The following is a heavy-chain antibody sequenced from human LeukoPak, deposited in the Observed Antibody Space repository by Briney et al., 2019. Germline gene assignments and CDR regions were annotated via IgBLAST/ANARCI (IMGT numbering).Heavy chain of an antibody. V-gene: IGHV4-39*01. CDR2: VHNVGST. Sequence: SETLSLTCTVSGVSTTNGIYYWAWIRQSPGKGLDWIGSVHNVGSTYYNLSLRSRVTMSIDTSKNQFSLRLNSVTAADTAVYYCARQAEYNSGWHFYLDHWGQGILVTVSS. D-gene: IGHD6-19*01. CDR1: GVSTTNGIYY. J-gene: IGHJ4*02. CDR3: ARQAEYNSGWHFYLDH.